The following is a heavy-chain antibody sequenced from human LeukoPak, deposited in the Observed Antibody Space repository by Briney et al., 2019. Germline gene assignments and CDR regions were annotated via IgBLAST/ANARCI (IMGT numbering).Heavy chain of an antibody. CDR3: ARPSSLGMDV. CDR1: GFTFSSYS. J-gene: IGHJ6*02. V-gene: IGHV3-21*01. Sequence: GGSLRLSCAASGFTFSSYSMNWVRQVPGKGLEWVSSISSSSSYIYYADSVKGRFTTSRDNAKNSLYLQMNSLRAEDTAVYYCARPSSLGMDVWGQGTTVTVSS. CDR2: ISSSSSYI.